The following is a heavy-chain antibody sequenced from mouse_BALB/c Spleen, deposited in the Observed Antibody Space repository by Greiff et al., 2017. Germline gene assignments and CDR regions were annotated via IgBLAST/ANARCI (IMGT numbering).Heavy chain of an antibody. Sequence: EVKLQESGPGLVKPSQSLSLTCTVTGYSITSDYAWNWIRQFPGNKLEWMGYISYSGSTSYNPSLKSRISITRDTSKNQFFLQLNSVTTEDTATYYCANDYDGYFDVWGAGTTVTVSS. CDR3: ANDYDGYFDV. CDR2: ISYSGST. CDR1: GYSITSDYA. J-gene: IGHJ1*01. D-gene: IGHD2-4*01. V-gene: IGHV3-2*02.